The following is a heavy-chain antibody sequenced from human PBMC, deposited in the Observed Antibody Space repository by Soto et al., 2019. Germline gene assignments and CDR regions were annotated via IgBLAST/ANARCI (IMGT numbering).Heavy chain of an antibody. J-gene: IGHJ4*02. Sequence: EVHLLESGGGLVQPGGSLRLSCAASGFTFSSYAMTWVRQAPGRGLEWVSSIRGNGASTYDTDSMKGRFTISRENSKNALYLQMNSRRAGDTAVYYCAKDRTVNSWVWRGDFDFWGQGSLVTVSS. CDR2: IRGNGAST. CDR3: AKDRTVNSWVWRGDFDF. V-gene: IGHV3-23*01. D-gene: IGHD6-13*01. CDR1: GFTFSSYA.